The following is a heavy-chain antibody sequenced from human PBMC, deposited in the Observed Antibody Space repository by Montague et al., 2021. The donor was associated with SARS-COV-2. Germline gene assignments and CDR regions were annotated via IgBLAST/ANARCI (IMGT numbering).Heavy chain of an antibody. D-gene: IGHD2-15*01. CDR1: GFSLSTSGVG. V-gene: IGHV2-5*02. CDR3: AHVGTACSGGSCYPKIKDWYFDL. J-gene: IGHJ2*01. CDR2: IYWDDDK. Sequence: PALGKPTQTLTLTCTFSGFSLSTSGVGVGWIRQPPGKALEWLALIYWDDDKRYSPSLKSRLTITKDTSKNQVVLTMTNMDPVDTATYYCAHVGTACSGGSCYPKIKDWYFDLWGRGTLVTVSS.